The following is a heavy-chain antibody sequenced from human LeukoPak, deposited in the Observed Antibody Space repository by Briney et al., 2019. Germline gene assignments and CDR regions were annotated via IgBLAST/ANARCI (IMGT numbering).Heavy chain of an antibody. CDR1: GFTFGDCG. CDR3: AKDGVDTAMVGNWFDP. V-gene: IGHV3-20*04. J-gene: IGHJ5*02. Sequence: GGSLRLSCAASGFTFGDCGMSWVCQAPGKGLEWVSGINWNGGSPRYADSVKGRFTISRDNSKNTLYLQMNSLRAEDTAVYYCAKDGVDTAMVGNWFDPWGQGTLVTVSS. D-gene: IGHD5-18*01. CDR2: INWNGGSP.